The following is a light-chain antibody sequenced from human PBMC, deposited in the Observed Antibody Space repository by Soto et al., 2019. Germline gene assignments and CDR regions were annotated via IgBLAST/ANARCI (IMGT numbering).Light chain of an antibody. CDR3: HQYGSSPRYT. J-gene: IGKJ2*01. CDR2: GAS. CDR1: QSVNSSY. Sequence: EMGVTQSPGTLYLSPGERATLACSASQSVNSSYLAWYQQKPGQAPRLLIYGASSRATGIPDRCSGTGSGRAFTITKSRLEHEDFAVYDCHQYGSSPRYTFDNRNTLQTK. V-gene: IGKV3-20*01.